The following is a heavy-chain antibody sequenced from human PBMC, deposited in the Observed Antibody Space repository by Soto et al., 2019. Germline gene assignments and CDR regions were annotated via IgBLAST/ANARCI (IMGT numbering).Heavy chain of an antibody. D-gene: IGHD4-17*01. CDR2: IYNGVAT. CDR3: ARAPLYGGNSV. V-gene: IGHV3-66*01. J-gene: IGHJ4*02. Sequence: EVQLVESGGGLVQPGGSLRLSCAASGFTVSSNYMTWVRQAPGKGLEWVSAIYNGVATYYADSVKGIFTICRDNSKNTLYLQINSLRAEDTAVYYCARAPLYGGNSVWGQGTVVTVSS. CDR1: GFTVSSNY.